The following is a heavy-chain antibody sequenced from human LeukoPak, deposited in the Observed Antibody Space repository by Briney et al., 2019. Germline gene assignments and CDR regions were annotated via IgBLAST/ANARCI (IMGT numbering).Heavy chain of an antibody. CDR3: AGPYYYDSRIDP. CDR1: GGSISSSSYY. J-gene: IGHJ5*02. V-gene: IGHV4-30-4*08. CDR2: IYYSGST. Sequence: SETLSLTCTVSGGSISSSSYYWGWIRQPPGKGLEWIGYIYYSGSTYYNPSLKSRVTMSADTSKNQLSLKLSSVTAADTAVYYCAGPYYYDSRIDPWGQGILVTVSS. D-gene: IGHD3-22*01.